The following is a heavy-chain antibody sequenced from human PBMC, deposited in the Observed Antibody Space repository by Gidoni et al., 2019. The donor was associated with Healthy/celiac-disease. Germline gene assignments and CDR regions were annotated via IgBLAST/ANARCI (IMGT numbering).Heavy chain of an antibody. J-gene: IGHJ6*02. Sequence: QRQLHESGPGLVEPSETLSRTCTGAGGSIRSSSYYWGWARQPPGKGLEWIGSIYYSGSTYYNPSLKSRVTISVDTSKNQFSLKLSSVTAADTAVYYCARDGSSSYYYYGMDVWGQGTTVTVSS. D-gene: IGHD6-6*01. CDR3: ARDGSSSYYYYGMDV. V-gene: IGHV4-39*07. CDR1: GGSIRSSSYY. CDR2: IYYSGST.